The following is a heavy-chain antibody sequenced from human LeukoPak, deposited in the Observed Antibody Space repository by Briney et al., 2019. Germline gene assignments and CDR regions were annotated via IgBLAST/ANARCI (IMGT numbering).Heavy chain of an antibody. CDR3: ARDLWFGELLLYY. V-gene: IGHV3-53*01. CDR2: IYSGGST. CDR1: GFTVSSNY. D-gene: IGHD3-10*01. Sequence: PGGPLRLSCAASGFTVSSNYMSWVRQAPGKGLEWVSVIYSGGSTYYADSVKGRFTISRDNSKNTLYLQMNSLGAEDTAVYYCARDLWFGELLLYYWGQGTLVTVSS. J-gene: IGHJ4*02.